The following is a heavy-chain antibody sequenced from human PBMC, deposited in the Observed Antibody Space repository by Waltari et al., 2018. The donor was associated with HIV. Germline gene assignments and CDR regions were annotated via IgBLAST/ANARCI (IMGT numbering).Heavy chain of an antibody. CDR2: LIPILDLS. V-gene: IGHV1-69*02. Sequence: QVQLVQSGAEVKKPGSSVRVSCKASGETFSSYTINWVRQVPGKGLEWMGRLIPILDLSNSAQKFQDRVTIMADKSTNTAYMDLSSLTSEDTAVYYCARGKGYYGMDVWGQGTTVTVSS. J-gene: IGHJ6*02. CDR3: ARGKGYYGMDV. CDR1: GETFSSYT.